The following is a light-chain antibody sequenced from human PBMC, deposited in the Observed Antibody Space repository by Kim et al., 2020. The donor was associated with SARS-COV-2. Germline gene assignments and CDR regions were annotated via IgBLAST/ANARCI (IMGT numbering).Light chain of an antibody. CDR3: HQFYGAPLT. Sequence: IVLTQSPDYLAVSTGERAIINCKSSQSVLSSSNDKNYLVWFQQKPGQPPRVLIYWASTRDLGVPDRFSGSGSGTDFTLTINSLQAEDVAVYYCHQFYGAPLTFGGGTKVDIK. CDR2: WAS. CDR1: QSVLSSSNDKNY. V-gene: IGKV4-1*01. J-gene: IGKJ4*01.